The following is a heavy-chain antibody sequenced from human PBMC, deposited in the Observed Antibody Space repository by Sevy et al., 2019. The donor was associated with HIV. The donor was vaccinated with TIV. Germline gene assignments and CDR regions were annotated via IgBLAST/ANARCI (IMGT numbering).Heavy chain of an antibody. J-gene: IGHJ4*02. D-gene: IGHD2-8*01. CDR3: AREGCTRPHDY. V-gene: IGHV3-23*01. Sequence: GGSLRLSCAASGFAFYDYSMSWLRQAPGKGLEWVATLFFGCGKINYADSVKGRFTISRDNSKNSFYLQMDNLRVEDTALYYCAREGCTRPHDYWGQGTRVTVSS. CDR2: LFFGCGKI. CDR1: GFAFYDYS.